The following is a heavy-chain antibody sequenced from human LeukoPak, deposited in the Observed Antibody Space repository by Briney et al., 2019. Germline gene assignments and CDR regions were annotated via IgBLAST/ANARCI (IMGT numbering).Heavy chain of an antibody. CDR1: GFTFSSYA. CDR3: ARDWLSGDAFDI. D-gene: IGHD1-26*01. CDR2: ISYDGSNK. J-gene: IGHJ3*02. V-gene: IGHV3-30-3*01. Sequence: TGGSLRLSCAASGFTFSSYAMRWVRQAPGKGLEWVAVISYDGSNKYYADSVKGRFTISRDNSKNTLYLQMNSLRAEDTAVYYCARDWLSGDAFDIWGQGTMVTVSS.